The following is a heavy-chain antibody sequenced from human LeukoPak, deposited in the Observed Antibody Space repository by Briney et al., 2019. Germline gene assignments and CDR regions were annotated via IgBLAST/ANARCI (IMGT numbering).Heavy chain of an antibody. CDR3: AKDATDNIVVVPAASYYMDV. D-gene: IGHD2-2*01. CDR2: ISYDGSNK. CDR1: GFTFSSYG. J-gene: IGHJ6*03. Sequence: GGSLRLSCAASGFTFSSYGMHWVRQAPGKGLEWVAVISYDGSNKYYADSVKGRFTISRDNSKNTLYLQMNSLRAEDTAVYYCAKDATDNIVVVPAASYYMDVWGKGTTVTVSS. V-gene: IGHV3-30*18.